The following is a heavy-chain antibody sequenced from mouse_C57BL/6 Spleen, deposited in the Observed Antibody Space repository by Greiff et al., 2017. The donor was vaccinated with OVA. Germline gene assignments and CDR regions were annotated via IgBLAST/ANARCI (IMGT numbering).Heavy chain of an antibody. V-gene: IGHV1-59*01. CDR3: ARSGILACDD. CDR1: GYTFTSYW. CDR2: IDPSASYT. J-gene: IGHJ2*01. Sequence: VQLQQSGAELVRPGTSVKLSCKASGYTFTSYWMHWVKQRPGQGLEWIGVIDPSASYTNSNQKFKGKATLTVDTASSTAYMQLSSLTSEDSAVYYCARSGILACDDWGQGTTLTVSS. D-gene: IGHD1-1*01.